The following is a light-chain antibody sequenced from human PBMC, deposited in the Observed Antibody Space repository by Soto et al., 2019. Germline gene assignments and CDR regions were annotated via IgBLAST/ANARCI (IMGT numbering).Light chain of an antibody. CDR2: GAS. CDR1: QSVSSN. J-gene: IGKJ1*01. V-gene: IGKV3-15*01. CDR3: QQYNNWWT. Sequence: EIVMTQSPATLSVSPGERATLSCRASQSVSSNLAWYQQKPGQDPRLLIYGASTRATGIPARFSGSGSETEFTLTISSLQSEDFAIYYCQQYNNWWTFGQGTKVEIK.